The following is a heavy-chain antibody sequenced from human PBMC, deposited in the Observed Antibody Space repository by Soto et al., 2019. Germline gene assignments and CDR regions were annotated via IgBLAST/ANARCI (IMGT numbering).Heavy chain of an antibody. CDR3: AREDGVVTSSSAFDH. CDR2: INGRSNYV. J-gene: IGHJ4*02. V-gene: IGHV3-21*01. D-gene: IGHD4-17*01. Sequence: EVQVVESGGGLVKPEGSLRLSCVFSGFTFSTYTMNWVRQAPGKGLEWVSSINGRSNYVYYADSVKGRFTISRDNAKNSLYLQMNRLRAEDTAIYYCAREDGVVTSSSAFDHWGLGTLVTVSS. CDR1: GFTFSTYT.